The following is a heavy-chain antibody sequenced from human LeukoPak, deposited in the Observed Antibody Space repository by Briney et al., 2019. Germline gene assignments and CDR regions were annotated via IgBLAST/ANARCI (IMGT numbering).Heavy chain of an antibody. CDR1: GDSISNYY. J-gene: IGHJ1*01. V-gene: IGHV4-4*07. Sequence: SETLSLTCTVSGDSISNYYWSWIRQPAGKGLEWIGRIYTSGSTNYNPSLKSRVTMSVDTSKNQFSLKLSSVTAADTAVYYCARVDGSGWWEPFQHWGQGTLVTVSS. D-gene: IGHD6-19*01. CDR3: ARVDGSGWWEPFQH. CDR2: IYTSGST.